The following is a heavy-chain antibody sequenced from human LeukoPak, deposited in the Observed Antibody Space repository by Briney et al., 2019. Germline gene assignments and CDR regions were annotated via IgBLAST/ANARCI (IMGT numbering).Heavy chain of an antibody. D-gene: IGHD3-10*01. CDR2: INAGNGNT. CDR3: ARDLTMVREAAGY. CDR1: GYTFTSYA. J-gene: IGHJ4*02. Sequence: ASVKVSCKASGYTFTSYAMHWVRQAPGQRLEWMGWINAGNGNTKYSQTFQGRVTITRGTSASTAYMELSSLRSEDTAVYYCARDLTMVREAAGYWGQGTLVTVSS. V-gene: IGHV1-3*01.